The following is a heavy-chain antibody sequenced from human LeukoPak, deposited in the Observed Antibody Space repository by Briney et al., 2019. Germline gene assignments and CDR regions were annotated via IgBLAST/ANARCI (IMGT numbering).Heavy chain of an antibody. CDR3: ARIPVATGAHAFDI. V-gene: IGHV3-64*02. D-gene: IGHD4-11*01. CDR1: GFTFSSFV. J-gene: IGHJ3*02. CDR2: ITTHGSDT. Sequence: GESLRLSCVASGFTFSSFVMHWVRQAPGEGLEYVSAITTHGSDTYYADSVKGRFTISRDNSNNTLFLQMGSLRAEDTAVYYCARIPVATGAHAFDIWGQGTVVTVSS.